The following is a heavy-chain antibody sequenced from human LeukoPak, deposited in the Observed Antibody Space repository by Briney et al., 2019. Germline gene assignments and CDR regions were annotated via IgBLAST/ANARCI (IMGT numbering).Heavy chain of an antibody. Sequence: ASVKVSCKASGYTFNTYGITWVRQAPGQGLEWMGWISGYNGKTKYAQKLQDRVTMTTDTSTSTAYMELRSLRSDDTAVYYCARGVGIAVAGTGFDYWGQGTLVTVSS. CDR3: ARGVGIAVAGTGFDY. J-gene: IGHJ4*02. V-gene: IGHV1-18*01. D-gene: IGHD6-19*01. CDR1: GYTFNTYG. CDR2: ISGYNGKT.